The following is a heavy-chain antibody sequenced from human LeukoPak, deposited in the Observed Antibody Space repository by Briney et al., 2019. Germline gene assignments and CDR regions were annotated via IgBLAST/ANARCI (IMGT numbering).Heavy chain of an antibody. CDR2: IRYDGSNK. CDR3: AKPTNQYYDFWSGYYTAFDI. V-gene: IGHV3-30*02. Sequence: QPGGSLRLSCAASGFTFSSYGMHWVRQAPGKGLEWVAFIRYDGSNKYYADSVKGRFTISRDNSKNTLYLQMNSLRAEDTAVYYCAKPTNQYYDFWSGYYTAFDIWGQGTMVTVSS. D-gene: IGHD3-3*01. J-gene: IGHJ3*02. CDR1: GFTFSSYG.